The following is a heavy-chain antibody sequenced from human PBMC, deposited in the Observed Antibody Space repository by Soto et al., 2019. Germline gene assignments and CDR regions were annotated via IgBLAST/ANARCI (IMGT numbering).Heavy chain of an antibody. CDR2: ISYDGDNE. CDR3: AKDGGPVYCNSPGCSAKHFDY. CDR1: GFTFSNYG. J-gene: IGHJ4*02. V-gene: IGHV3-30*18. Sequence: QVQLVESGGGVVQPGRSLRLSCAASGFTFSNYGMHWVRQAPGKGLEWVAIISYDGDNEYYADSVRGRFTISRHNSKNTLYLQTSSLRQEDTAVYYCAKDGGPVYCNSPGCSAKHFDYWGQGTLVTVSS. D-gene: IGHD2-2*01.